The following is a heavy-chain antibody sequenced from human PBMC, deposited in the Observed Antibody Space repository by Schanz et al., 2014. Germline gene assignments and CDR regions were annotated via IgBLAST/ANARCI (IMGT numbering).Heavy chain of an antibody. CDR1: GFSFSTHA. CDR3: TKEDATALWYFEH. Sequence: EVQLVESGGGLVQPGGSLRLSCAASGFSFSTHAMSWVRQAPGQGLEWVSGINTSGGSRYYAESVKGRFTISRDNSKNLVVLQMSSLRVDDTAVYYYTKEDATALWYFEHWGQGTLVTVSS. D-gene: IGHD6-13*01. V-gene: IGHV3-23*04. CDR2: INTSGGSR. J-gene: IGHJ4*02.